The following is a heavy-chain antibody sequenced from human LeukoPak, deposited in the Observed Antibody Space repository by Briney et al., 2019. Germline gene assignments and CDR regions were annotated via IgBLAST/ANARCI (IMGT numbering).Heavy chain of an antibody. J-gene: IGHJ4*02. CDR3: ARDVEMYYDSSAFGDY. D-gene: IGHD3-22*01. CDR1: GYTFTSYG. CDR2: IRPYNGNT. V-gene: IGHV1-18*01. Sequence: ASVKVSCKASGYTFTSYGISWVRQAPGQGLEWMGWIRPYNGNTNYAQKLQGRVTMTTDTSTTTAYMEVRSLRSDDTAIYYCARDVEMYYDSSAFGDYWGLGALVTVSS.